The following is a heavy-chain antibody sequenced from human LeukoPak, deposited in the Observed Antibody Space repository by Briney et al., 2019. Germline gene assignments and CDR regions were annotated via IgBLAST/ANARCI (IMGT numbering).Heavy chain of an antibody. CDR2: IYHSGST. J-gene: IGHJ4*02. D-gene: IGHD1-26*01. CDR3: ARGKSRGSHIDY. V-gene: IGHV4-38-2*02. Sequence: SETLSLTCTVSGYSISSDYYWGWIRQPPGKGLEWIGSIYHSGSTYYNPSLKSRVTISVDTSKNQFSLKLRSVTAADTAMYYCARGKSRGSHIDYWGQGTLVTVSS. CDR1: GYSISSDYY.